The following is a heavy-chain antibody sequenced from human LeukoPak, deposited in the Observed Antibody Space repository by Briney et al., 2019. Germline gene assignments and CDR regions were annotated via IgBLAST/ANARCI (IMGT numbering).Heavy chain of an antibody. CDR2: ISSSSSTI. CDR1: GFTFSSYG. CDR3: ARDGEIVGARFDY. J-gene: IGHJ4*02. D-gene: IGHD1-26*01. Sequence: GGSLRLSCAASGFTFSSYGMTWVRQAPGKGLEWVSYISSSSSTIYYADSVKGRFTISRDNAKNSLYLQLNSLRAEDTALYFCARDGEIVGARFDYWGQGILVTVSS. V-gene: IGHV3-48*01.